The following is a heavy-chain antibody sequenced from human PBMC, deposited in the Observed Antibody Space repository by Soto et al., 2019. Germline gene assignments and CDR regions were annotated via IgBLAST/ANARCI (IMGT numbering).Heavy chain of an antibody. CDR3: ERATLGDCGDY. CDR2: IYYSGST. Sequence: SETLSLTCTVSGGSVSSGSYYWSWIRQPPGKGLEWIGYIYYSGSTNYNPSLKSRVTISLDTSKNQFSPKLSSVTAADTAVYYCERATLGDCGDYWGQGAMVSVYS. J-gene: IGHJ4*02. CDR1: GGSVSSGSYY. D-gene: IGHD3-16*01. V-gene: IGHV4-61*01.